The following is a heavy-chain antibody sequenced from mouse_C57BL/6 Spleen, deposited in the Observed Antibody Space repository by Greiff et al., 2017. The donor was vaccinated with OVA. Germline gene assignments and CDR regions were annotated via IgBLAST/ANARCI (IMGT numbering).Heavy chain of an antibody. CDR2: ISGGGGNT. Sequence: EVKLMESGGGLVKPGGSLKLSCAASGFTFSSYTMSWVRQTPEKRLEWVATISGGGGNTYYPDSVKGRFTISRDNAKNTLYLQMSSLRSEDTALYYCARSGAYDGYYLYFDYWGQGTTLTVSS. J-gene: IGHJ2*01. CDR3: ARSGAYDGYYLYFDY. CDR1: GFTFSSYT. V-gene: IGHV5-9*01. D-gene: IGHD2-3*01.